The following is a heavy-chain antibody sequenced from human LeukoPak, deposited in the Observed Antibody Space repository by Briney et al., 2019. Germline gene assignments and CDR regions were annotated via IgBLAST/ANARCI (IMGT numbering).Heavy chain of an antibody. CDR2: FDPEDGET. Sequence: ASVKVSCKASGYTFTGYYMHWVRQAPGKGLEWMGGFDPEDGETIYAQKFQGRVTMTEDTSTDTAYMELSSLRSEDTAVYYCARRGYPVYYYYMDVWGKGTTVTISS. D-gene: IGHD5-12*01. J-gene: IGHJ6*03. V-gene: IGHV1-24*01. CDR3: ARRGYPVYYYYMDV. CDR1: GYTFTGYY.